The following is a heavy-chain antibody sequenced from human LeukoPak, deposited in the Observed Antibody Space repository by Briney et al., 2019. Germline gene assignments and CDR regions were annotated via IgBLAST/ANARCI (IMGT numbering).Heavy chain of an antibody. Sequence: SETLSLTCTVSGASISSNNYYWGWVRQPPGKGLEWIGNIYFSGNTYYNASLKSRVTIYIDTSKNQFSLNLSSVTAADTAVYYCAKSGGSGLIDYWGQGTLVTVSS. CDR1: GASISSNNYY. J-gene: IGHJ4*02. V-gene: IGHV4-39*01. D-gene: IGHD1-26*01. CDR3: AKSGGSGLIDY. CDR2: IYFSGNT.